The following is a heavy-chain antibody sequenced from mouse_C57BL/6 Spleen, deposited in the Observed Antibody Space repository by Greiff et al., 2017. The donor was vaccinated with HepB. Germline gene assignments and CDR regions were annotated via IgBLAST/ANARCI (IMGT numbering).Heavy chain of an antibody. J-gene: IGHJ1*03. V-gene: IGHV1-69*01. CDR3: ARGGGYWYFDV. CDR1: GYTFTSYW. CDR2: IDPSDSYT. Sequence: QVQLQQSGAELVMPGASVKLSCKASGYTFTSYWMHWVKQRPGQGLEWIGEIDPSDSYTNYNQKFKGKSTLTVDKSSSTAYMQLSSLTSEDSAVYYCARGGGYWYFDVWGTGTTVTVSS.